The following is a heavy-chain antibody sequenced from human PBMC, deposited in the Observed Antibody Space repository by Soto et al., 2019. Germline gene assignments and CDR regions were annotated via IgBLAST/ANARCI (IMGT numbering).Heavy chain of an antibody. J-gene: IGHJ5*02. CDR1: GVSIHNSHSF. CDR3: GRVVEGATRHTDSDS. V-gene: IGHV4-39*02. Sequence: LETLSLTCAVSGVSIHNSHSFWGWIRQPPGEGLEFIGSVYHSGGSYYNPSLKGRVTISVDTSNNQISLRVNSVTAADTAVYYCGRVVEGATRHTDSDSWGQGMLVTVSS. CDR2: VYHSGGS. D-gene: IGHD2-15*01.